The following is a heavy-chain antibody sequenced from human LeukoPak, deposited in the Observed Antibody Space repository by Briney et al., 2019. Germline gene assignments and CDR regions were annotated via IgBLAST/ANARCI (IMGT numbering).Heavy chain of an antibody. D-gene: IGHD5-12*01. CDR2: ISYDGSNK. V-gene: IGHV3-30-3*01. Sequence: GGSLRLSCAASGFTFSSYAMHWVRQAPGKGLEWVAVISYDGSNKYYADSVKGRFTISRDNSKNTLYLQMNSLRAEDTAVYYCASGTSVPRGYSGSDYWGQGTLVTVSS. CDR1: GFTFSSYA. CDR3: ASGTSVPRGYSGSDY. J-gene: IGHJ4*02.